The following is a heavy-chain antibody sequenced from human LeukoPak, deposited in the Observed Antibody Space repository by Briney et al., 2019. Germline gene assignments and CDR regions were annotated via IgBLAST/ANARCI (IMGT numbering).Heavy chain of an antibody. CDR1: RFTFSSYG. V-gene: IGHV3-30*02. CDR2: IRYDGSNK. D-gene: IGHD6-19*01. J-gene: IGHJ3*01. CDR3: ASPPVAGQHDVFDY. Sequence: GGSLRLSCAASRFTFSSYGMHWVRQAPGKGLEWVAFIRYDGSNKYYADSVKGRFTISRDNSKNTLYLQLNSLRNEDTAMYYCASPPVAGQHDVFDYWGQGTMVTVSS.